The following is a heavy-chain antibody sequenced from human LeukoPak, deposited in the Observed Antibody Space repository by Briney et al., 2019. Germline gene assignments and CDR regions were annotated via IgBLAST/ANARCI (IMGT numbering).Heavy chain of an antibody. CDR1: GDSVSSNSAA. CDR3: VRNTGFDFDY. D-gene: IGHD2-8*02. CDR2: TYYRSKWYN. Sequence: SQTLSLTCALSGDSVSSNSAAWNWIRQSPSRGLEWLGRTYYRSKWYNDYAVSVKSRITINPDTYKKQYSLQLNSVTPEDTAVYYGVRNTGFDFDYWGQGTLVTVSS. J-gene: IGHJ4*02. V-gene: IGHV6-1*01.